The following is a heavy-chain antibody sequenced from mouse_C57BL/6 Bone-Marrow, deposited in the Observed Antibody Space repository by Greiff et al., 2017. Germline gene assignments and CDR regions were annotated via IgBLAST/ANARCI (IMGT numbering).Heavy chain of an antibody. CDR2: IYPGSGNT. D-gene: IGHD2-5*01. CDR1: GYTFTDYY. V-gene: IGHV1-76*01. Sequence: QVQLQQSGAELVRPGASVKLSCKASGYTFTDYYINWVKQRPGQGLEWIARIYPGSGNTYYNEKFKGKATLTAEKSSSTAYMQLSSLTSEDSAVYFGAKAYYSNSWFAYWGQGTMVTVSA. J-gene: IGHJ3*01. CDR3: AKAYYSNSWFAY.